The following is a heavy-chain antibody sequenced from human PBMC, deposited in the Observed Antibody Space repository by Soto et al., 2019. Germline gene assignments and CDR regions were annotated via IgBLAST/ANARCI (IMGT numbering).Heavy chain of an antibody. V-gene: IGHV1-69*06. J-gene: IGHJ2*01. Sequence: ASVKVSCKASEDTFRNYAISWVRQAPGQGLEWMGGIIPIFGTANYAQKLQGRVTITADTSANTVYLELSSLRSEDTAVYYCARTTYDSSAYYYWYLGLWGRGTLVNVSS. CDR1: EDTFRNYA. CDR3: ARTTYDSSAYYYWYLGL. CDR2: IIPIFGTA. D-gene: IGHD3-22*01.